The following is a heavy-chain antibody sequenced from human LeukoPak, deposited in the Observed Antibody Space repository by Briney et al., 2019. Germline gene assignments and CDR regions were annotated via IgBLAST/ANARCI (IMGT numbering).Heavy chain of an antibody. Sequence: SGTLSLTCAVSGGSISSSNWWSWVRQPPGKGLEWIGEIYHSGSTNYNPSLKSRVTISVDKSKNQFSLKLSSVTAADTAVYYCARGSLLQNYYYYYMDVWGKGTTVTVSS. CDR3: ARGSLLQNYYYYYMDV. D-gene: IGHD4-11*01. CDR2: IYHSGST. V-gene: IGHV4-4*02. CDR1: GGSISSSNW. J-gene: IGHJ6*03.